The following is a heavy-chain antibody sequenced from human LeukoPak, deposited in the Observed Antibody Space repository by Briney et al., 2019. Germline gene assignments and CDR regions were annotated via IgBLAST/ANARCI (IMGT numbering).Heavy chain of an antibody. D-gene: IGHD4-23*01. J-gene: IGHJ6*03. Sequence: ASVKVSCKASGYSFTGHYMHWVRQAPGQGLEWMGWINPKSGGTNYAQKFQGRVTMTRDTSISTAYMDMSSLRSDDTAVYYCARRATVVTGGYYYYMDVWGKGTTVTVSS. V-gene: IGHV1-2*02. CDR2: INPKSGGT. CDR3: ARRATVVTGGYYYYMDV. CDR1: GYSFTGHY.